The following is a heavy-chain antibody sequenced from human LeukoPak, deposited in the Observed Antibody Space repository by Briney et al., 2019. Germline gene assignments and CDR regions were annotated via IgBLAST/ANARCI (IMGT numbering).Heavy chain of an antibody. CDR2: ITASGTAM. J-gene: IGHJ4*02. D-gene: IGHD4-17*01. CDR1: GFTFSSYS. CDR3: ARRSIGDYGFDY. Sequence: GGSLRLSCAASGFTFSSYSMNWVRQAPGKGLEWVSHITASGTAMFYADSVKGRFTISRDNSKNTLYLQMNSLRAEDTAVYYCARRSIGDYGFDYWGQGTLVTVSS. V-gene: IGHV3-48*01.